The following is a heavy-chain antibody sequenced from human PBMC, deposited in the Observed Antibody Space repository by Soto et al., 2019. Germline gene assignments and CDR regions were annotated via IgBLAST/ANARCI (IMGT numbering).Heavy chain of an antibody. CDR2: ISNDGSNK. D-gene: IGHD3-22*01. CDR3: AIRASYYDSSGYFDY. J-gene: IGHJ4*02. Sequence: GGSLRLSCAASGVTFSSYGMDGVRKAPGKGLVWLSRISNDGSNKNYADSVKGRFTISRDNAKNTLYLQMNSLRAEGTAVYYCAIRASYYDSSGYFDYWGQGTLVTVSS. V-gene: IGHV3-74*01. CDR1: GVTFSSYG.